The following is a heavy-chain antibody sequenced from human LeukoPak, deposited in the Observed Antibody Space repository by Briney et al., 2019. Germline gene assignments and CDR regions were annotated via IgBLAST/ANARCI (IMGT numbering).Heavy chain of an antibody. CDR2: IKQEGSEK. Sequence: GGSLRLSCAASGFTFSSYWMGWVRQAPGKGVEGVANIKQEGSEKYYVDSVPGPFTLSRDNAKNSLYLHMNSLRAEDTAVYYCASLSSSWTGFDYWGQGTLVTVSS. J-gene: IGHJ4*02. D-gene: IGHD6-13*01. CDR1: GFTFSSYW. V-gene: IGHV3-7*01. CDR3: ASLSSSWTGFDY.